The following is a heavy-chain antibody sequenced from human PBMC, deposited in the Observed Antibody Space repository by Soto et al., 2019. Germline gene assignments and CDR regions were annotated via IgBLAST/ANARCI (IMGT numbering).Heavy chain of an antibody. CDR2: MNPNSGNT. CDR1: GYTFTSYD. Sequence: ASVKVSCKASGYTFTSYDINWVRQATGQGLEWMGWMNPNSGNTGYAQKLQGRVTMTRNTSISTAYMELSSLRSEDTAVYYCARGYERYYYYYGLDGWDQGTTVTVSS. J-gene: IGHJ6*02. CDR3: ARGYERYYYYYGLDG. V-gene: IGHV1-8*01. D-gene: IGHD5-12*01.